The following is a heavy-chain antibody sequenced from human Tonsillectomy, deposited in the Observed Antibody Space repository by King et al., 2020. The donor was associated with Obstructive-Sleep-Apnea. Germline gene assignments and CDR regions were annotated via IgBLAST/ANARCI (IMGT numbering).Heavy chain of an antibody. CDR1: GFTFSSYS. CDR2: ISSSSSTI. V-gene: IGHV3-48*04. D-gene: IGHD3-22*01. Sequence: VQLVESGGGLVQPGGSLRLSCAASGFTFSSYSMNWVRQAPGKGLEWVSYISSSSSTIYYADSVKGRFTISRDNAKNSLYLQMNSLRAEDTAVYYCARDLGYYDSSGYYSGVEDYWGPGTLVTVSS. CDR3: ARDLGYYDSSGYYSGVEDY. J-gene: IGHJ4*02.